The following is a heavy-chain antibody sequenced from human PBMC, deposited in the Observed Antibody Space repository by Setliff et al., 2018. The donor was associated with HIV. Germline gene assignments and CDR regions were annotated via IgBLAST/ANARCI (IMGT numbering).Heavy chain of an antibody. J-gene: IGHJ4*02. V-gene: IGHV1-46*03. CDR1: GYTFTSYS. Sequence: GASVKVSCKSSGYTFTSYSMHWVRQAPGQGLEWMGIINPSGGSTSYAQKFQGRVTMTRDTSTSTVYMELSSLRSEDTAVYYCAIGGGRYIYGGDFDYWGQGTLVTVSS. CDR2: INPSGGST. CDR3: AIGGGRYIYGGDFDY. D-gene: IGHD5-18*01.